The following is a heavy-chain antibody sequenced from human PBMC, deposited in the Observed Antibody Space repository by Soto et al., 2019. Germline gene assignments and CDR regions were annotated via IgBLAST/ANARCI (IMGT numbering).Heavy chain of an antibody. J-gene: IGHJ4*02. Sequence: QVQLQESGPGLVKPSGTLSLTCAVSGGSVSSSNWWTGVRQPPGKGLEGIGELFHSGSTNYSPSLKSRVTISVDKSKTHFSLKLSSVTAADAAVYYCARLYNGFDIWGQGTLVTVSS. CDR3: ARLYNGFDI. CDR1: GGSVSSSNW. D-gene: IGHD5-12*01. CDR2: LFHSGST. V-gene: IGHV4-4*02.